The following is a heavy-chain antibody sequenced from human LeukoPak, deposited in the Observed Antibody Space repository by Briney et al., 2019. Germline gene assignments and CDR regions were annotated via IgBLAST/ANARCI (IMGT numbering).Heavy chain of an antibody. CDR2: IWYDGSSK. CDR3: ARDRSYDFWSGYYTPDY. Sequence: PGRSLRLSCAASGFTFSSYAMHWVRQAPGKGLEWVALIWYDGSSKYYADSVKGRFTISRDNSKNTLYLQMNSLRAEDTAVYYCARDRSYDFWSGYYTPDYWGQGTLVTVSS. V-gene: IGHV3-33*08. CDR1: GFTFSSYA. J-gene: IGHJ4*02. D-gene: IGHD3-3*01.